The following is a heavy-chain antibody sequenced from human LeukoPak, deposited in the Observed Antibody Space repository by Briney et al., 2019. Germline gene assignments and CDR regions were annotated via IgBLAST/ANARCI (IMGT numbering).Heavy chain of an antibody. J-gene: IGHJ4*02. CDR1: GFTFDDYA. D-gene: IGHD2-2*01. CDR3: AKGYCSSTSCHADY. Sequence: PGGSLRLSCAASGFTFDDYAMHWVRQAPGKGLEWVSGISWNRGSIGYADSVKGRFTISRDDAKVSLYLQMNSLRAEDTALYYCAKGYCSSTSCHADYWGQGTLVTASS. CDR2: ISWNRGSI. V-gene: IGHV3-9*01.